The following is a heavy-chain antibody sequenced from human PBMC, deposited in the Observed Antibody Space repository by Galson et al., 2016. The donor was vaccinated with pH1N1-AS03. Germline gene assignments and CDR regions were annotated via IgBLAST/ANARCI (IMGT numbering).Heavy chain of an antibody. V-gene: IGHV3-23*01. J-gene: IGHJ4*02. CDR2: ISGSGEDT. Sequence: SLRLSCAASGFSFSSYATSWVRQAPGKGLEWVSSISGSGEDTYYADSVKGRFTISRDSSKSTVYMQVNSLRAEDTAVYFCARNRLNRSQIGFDYWAQGTLVTVSS. D-gene: IGHD1-14*01. CDR3: ARNRLNRSQIGFDY. CDR1: GFSFSSYA.